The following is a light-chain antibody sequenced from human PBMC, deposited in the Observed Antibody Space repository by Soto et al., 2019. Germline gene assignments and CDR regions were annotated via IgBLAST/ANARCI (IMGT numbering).Light chain of an antibody. V-gene: IGLV2-11*01. J-gene: IGLJ1*01. CDR1: SSDVGGHNR. CDR2: DVT. CDR3: CSYAGTYTYV. Sequence: QSALTQPRSVSGSPGQSLTISCTGTSSDVGGHNRVSWFQQHPDKAPKLMIYDVTKRPSGVPDRFSGSKSGNTASLTISGLQAEDEADYYCCSYAGTYTYVFGSGTKLTVL.